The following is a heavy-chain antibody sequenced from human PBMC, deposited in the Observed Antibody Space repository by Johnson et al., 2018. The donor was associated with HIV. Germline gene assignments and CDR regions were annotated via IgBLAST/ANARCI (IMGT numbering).Heavy chain of an antibody. CDR1: GFTFDDYA. V-gene: IGHV3-66*01. J-gene: IGHJ3*02. Sequence: VQLVESGGGLVQPGRSLRLSCAASGFTFDDYAMHWFRQAPGKGLEWVSVLSSGGDTWYAGSVTGRFTISRDNSKNTLYLQMNSMRAEDTAIYYCARGEEAYCGADCYSGGFDSWGQGTMVTVSS. D-gene: IGHD2-21*01. CDR2: LSSGGDT. CDR3: ARGEEAYCGADCYSGGFDS.